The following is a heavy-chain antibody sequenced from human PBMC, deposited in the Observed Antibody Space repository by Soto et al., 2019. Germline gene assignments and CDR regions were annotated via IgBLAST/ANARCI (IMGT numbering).Heavy chain of an antibody. V-gene: IGHV3-48*02. CDR2: INWHSRTL. CDR3: ARNYPNYGDYYFAF. D-gene: IGHD4-17*01. CDR1: GFMFNDYG. J-gene: IGHJ4*02. Sequence: QLVESGGGLVQPGRSLTRSCSASGFMFNDYGMNWVRQAPGKGLEWIAYINWHSRTLYYADSVRGRFTISRDNAERSLYLQMNSLREDDTAVYYCARNYPNYGDYYFAFWGQGTLAAVSS.